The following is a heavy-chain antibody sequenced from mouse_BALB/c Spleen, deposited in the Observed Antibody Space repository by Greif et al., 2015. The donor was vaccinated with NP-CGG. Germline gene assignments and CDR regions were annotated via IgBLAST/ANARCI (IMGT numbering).Heavy chain of an antibody. CDR2: IDPANGNT. Sequence: VQLKDSGAELVKPGASVKLSCTASGFNIKDTYMHWVNQRPEQGLEWIGRIDPANGNTKYDPKFQGKATITADTSSNTAYLQLSSLTSEDTAVYYCARGGSSSWYFDVWGAGTTVTVSS. D-gene: IGHD1-1*01. CDR1: GFNIKDTY. J-gene: IGHJ1*01. CDR3: ARGGSSSWYFDV. V-gene: IGHV14-3*02.